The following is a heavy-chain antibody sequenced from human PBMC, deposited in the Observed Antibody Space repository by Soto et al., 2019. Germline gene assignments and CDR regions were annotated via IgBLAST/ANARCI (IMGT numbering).Heavy chain of an antibody. D-gene: IGHD3-10*01. Sequence: EVQLLESGGGLVQPGGSLRLSCAASGFTFSSYVMSWVRQAPGTGLEWVSSISGSGGSSYDADSVKGRFTISRDNTKNTRYRQMKSLRAEDTAVYYCAKGESNYGPDYWGQGTLVTVSS. J-gene: IGHJ4*02. V-gene: IGHV3-23*01. CDR2: ISGSGGSS. CDR3: AKGESNYGPDY. CDR1: GFTFSSYV.